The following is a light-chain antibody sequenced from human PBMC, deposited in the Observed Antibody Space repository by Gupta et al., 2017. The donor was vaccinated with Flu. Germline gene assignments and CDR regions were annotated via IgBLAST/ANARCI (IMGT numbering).Light chain of an antibody. J-gene: IGKJ1*01. CDR1: QRVDRNY. CDR2: GPS. CDR3: QQERSSLWT. V-gene: IGKV3-20*01. Sequence: ETVLTKSPGTLSLSPGERATLSCRASQRVDRNYLAWYQQKPGQSPRLLIYGPSTRATGIPDRFSGSGSGTEFTLTISRLEPEDFAVYYCQQERSSLWTFGQGTKVDIK.